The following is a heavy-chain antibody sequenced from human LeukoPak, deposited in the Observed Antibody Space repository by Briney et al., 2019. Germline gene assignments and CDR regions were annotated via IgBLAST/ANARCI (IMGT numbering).Heavy chain of an antibody. V-gene: IGHV4-59*01. Sequence: SETLSLTCTVSGVSISSYYWSWIRQPPGKGLEWIGYIYYSGSTNYNPSLKSRVTISVDTSKNQFSLKLSSVTAADTAVYYCARFRDSYGDYCGQRTLVTVSS. CDR3: ARFRDSYGDY. J-gene: IGHJ4*02. D-gene: IGHD5-18*01. CDR1: GVSISSYY. CDR2: IYYSGST.